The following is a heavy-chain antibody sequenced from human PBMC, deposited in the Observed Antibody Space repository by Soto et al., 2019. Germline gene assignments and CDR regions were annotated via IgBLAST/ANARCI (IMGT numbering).Heavy chain of an antibody. J-gene: IGHJ4*02. CDR3: ARGLAGYAKPDDY. Sequence: EVQLVESGGGLVQPGGSLRLSCAASGFTFSGYWMHWVRQAPGKGLVWVSRINTDGTTTNYADSVKGRFTISRDNAKNTLYPQMNSLRAEDTAVYYCARGLAGYAKPDDYWGQGTLVTVSS. D-gene: IGHD3-9*01. CDR1: GFTFSGYW. V-gene: IGHV3-74*01. CDR2: INTDGTTT.